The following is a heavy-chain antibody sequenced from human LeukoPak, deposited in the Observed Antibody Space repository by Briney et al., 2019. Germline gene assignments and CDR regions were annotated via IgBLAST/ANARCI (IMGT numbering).Heavy chain of an antibody. D-gene: IGHD2/OR15-2a*01. CDR3: ALLIVSSERVDY. CDR2: ISGGGVTT. CDR1: GFTSIAYA. J-gene: IGHJ4*02. V-gene: IGHV3-23*01. Sequence: GGSLRLSCVGSGFTSIAYALTWARQAPGKGLEWVSGISGGGVTTYYADSVKGRFTISRDNSKNTLYLQMNSLRAEDTAVYYCALLIVSSERVDYWGQGTLVTVSS.